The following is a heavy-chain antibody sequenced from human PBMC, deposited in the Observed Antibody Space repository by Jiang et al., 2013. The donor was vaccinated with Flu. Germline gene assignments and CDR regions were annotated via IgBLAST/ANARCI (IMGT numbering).Heavy chain of an antibody. CDR1: ISSSSYV. Sequence: ISSSSYVLGLDPPAPRKGLEWIGSIYYSGSTYYNPSLKSRVTISVDTSKNQFSLKLSSVTAADTAVYYCARLGEQWLVSAYYFDYWGQGTLVTVSS. V-gene: IGHV4-39*01. J-gene: IGHJ4*02. CDR3: ARLGEQWLVSAYYFDY. D-gene: IGHD6-19*01. CDR2: IYYSGST.